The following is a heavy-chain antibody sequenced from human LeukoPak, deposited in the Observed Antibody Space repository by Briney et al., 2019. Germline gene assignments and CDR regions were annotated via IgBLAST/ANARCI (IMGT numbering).Heavy chain of an antibody. J-gene: IGHJ5*02. V-gene: IGHV1-8*01. CDR3: AREPLGYGDYNNWFDP. Sequence: ASVKVSCKASGYTFTSYDINWVRQATGQGLEWMGWMNPNSGNTGFAQKFQGRITMTMNTSISTAYMELSGLRSEDTAVYYCAREPLGYGDYNNWFDPWGQGTLVTVSS. D-gene: IGHD4-17*01. CDR1: GYTFTSYD. CDR2: MNPNSGNT.